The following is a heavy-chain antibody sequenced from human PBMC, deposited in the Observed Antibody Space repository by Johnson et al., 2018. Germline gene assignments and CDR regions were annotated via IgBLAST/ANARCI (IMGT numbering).Heavy chain of an antibody. CDR1: EFSVSDYY. V-gene: IGHV3-53*01. CDR3: ARGKDGYDVYYYSYIDA. CDR2: LYTGGIT. D-gene: IGHD5-24*01. Sequence: VQLVQSGGGLIQPGGSLRLSCAASEFSVSDYYMTWVRQAPGKGLEWVSILYTGGITYYADSVKGRFTIARDDSKNTLYLQMDSRRTEDSASYYCARGKDGYDVYYYSYIDAWGKGTTVTVSS. J-gene: IGHJ6*03.